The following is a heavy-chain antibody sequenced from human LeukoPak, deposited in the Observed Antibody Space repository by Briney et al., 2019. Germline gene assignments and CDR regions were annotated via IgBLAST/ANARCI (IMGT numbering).Heavy chain of an antibody. J-gene: IGHJ3*02. V-gene: IGHV4-59*05. CDR1: GGSISGYY. CDR3: ARVEMATTDAFDI. D-gene: IGHD5-24*01. Sequence: SETLSLTCTVSGGSISGYYWSWIRQPAGKGLEWIGSIYYNGSTYYNPSLKSRVTISVDTSKNQFSLKLSSVTAADTAVYYCARVEMATTDAFDIWGQGTMVTVSS. CDR2: IYYNGST.